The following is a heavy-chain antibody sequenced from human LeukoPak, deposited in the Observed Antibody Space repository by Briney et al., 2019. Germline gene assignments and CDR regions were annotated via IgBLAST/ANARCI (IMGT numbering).Heavy chain of an antibody. Sequence: PGRSLRLSCAASGFTFSSYPMHWVRQAPGKELEWVAGISYDGTKKYYVDSVKGRFTISRDNFKNTLYLQMNSLRPEDTAAYYCARDRQYFFESRAFDYWGQGTLVTVSS. CDR1: GFTFSSYP. D-gene: IGHD3-22*01. V-gene: IGHV3-30-3*01. CDR3: ARDRQYFFESRAFDY. J-gene: IGHJ4*02. CDR2: ISYDGTKK.